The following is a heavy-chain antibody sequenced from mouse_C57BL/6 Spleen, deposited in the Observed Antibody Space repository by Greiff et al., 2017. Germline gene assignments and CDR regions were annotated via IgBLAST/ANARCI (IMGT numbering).Heavy chain of an antibody. V-gene: IGHV5-17*01. D-gene: IGHD2-1*01. J-gene: IGHJ1*03. CDR2: ISSGSSTI. Sequence: EVQVVESGGGLVKPGGSLKLSCAASGFTFSDYGMHWVRQSPEKGLEWVAYISSGSSTIYYADTVKGRFTISRDNAKNTLFLQVTSLRSEDTAMYYCARPYGTSYWYFDVWGTGTTVTVAS. CDR3: ARPYGTSYWYFDV. CDR1: GFTFSDYG.